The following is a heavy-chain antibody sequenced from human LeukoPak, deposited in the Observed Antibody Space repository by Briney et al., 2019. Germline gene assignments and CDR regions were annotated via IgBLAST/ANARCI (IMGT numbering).Heavy chain of an antibody. V-gene: IGHV4-59*01. J-gene: IGHJ4*02. Sequence: PSETLSLTCTVSGGSISDNYWSWIRQPPGKGLEWIGYIYYSGSTNYNPSLKSRVTILVDTSKKQFSLKLSSVTAADTAVYYCARGRIPENYWGQGTLVTVSS. D-gene: IGHD2/OR15-2a*01. CDR1: GGSISDNY. CDR2: IYYSGST. CDR3: ARGRIPENY.